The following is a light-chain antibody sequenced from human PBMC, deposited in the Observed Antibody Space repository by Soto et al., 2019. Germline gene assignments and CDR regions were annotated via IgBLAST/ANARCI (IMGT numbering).Light chain of an antibody. Sequence: IVLTHSPATLSLSPGERSTLYCRASQSVSSYLAWYQQKPGQAPRLLIYGASSRATGIPDRFSGSGSGTDFTLTINRLEPEDFAVYYCQQYGSSITFGQGTRLEIK. CDR1: QSVSSY. CDR2: GAS. V-gene: IGKV3-20*01. J-gene: IGKJ5*01. CDR3: QQYGSSIT.